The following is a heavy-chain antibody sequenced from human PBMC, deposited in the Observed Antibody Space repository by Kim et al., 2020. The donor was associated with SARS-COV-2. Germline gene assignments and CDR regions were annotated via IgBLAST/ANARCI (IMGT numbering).Heavy chain of an antibody. CDR1: GFTFSSYA. J-gene: IGHJ6*01. D-gene: IGHD6-6*01. V-gene: IGHV3-30*14. CDR3: SLFPCVLLVYY. Sequence: GGSLRLSCAASGFTFSSYAMHWVRQAPGKGLEWVAVISYDGSPTSYSSSVPCRFPISLATSTPTLSLPLHPLSSDATSFSSCSLFPCVLLVYY. CDR2: ISYDGSPT.